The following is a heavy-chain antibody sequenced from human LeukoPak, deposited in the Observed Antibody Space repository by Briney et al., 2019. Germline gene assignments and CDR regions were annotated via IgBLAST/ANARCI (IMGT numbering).Heavy chain of an antibody. V-gene: IGHV4-59*12. D-gene: IGHD5-24*01. CDR3: ARDQRDGYNLYYFDY. CDR2: IYYSGST. CDR1: GGSISSYY. J-gene: IGHJ4*02. Sequence: PSETLSLTCTVSGGSISSYYWSWIRQPPGKGLEWIGYIYYSGSTNYNPSLKSRVTISVDTSKNQFSLKLSSVTAADTVVYYCARDQRDGYNLYYFDYWGQGTLVTVSS.